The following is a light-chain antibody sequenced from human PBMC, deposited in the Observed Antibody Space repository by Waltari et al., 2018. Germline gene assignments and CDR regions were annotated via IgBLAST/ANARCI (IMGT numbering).Light chain of an antibody. V-gene: IGKV3-15*01. CDR2: GAS. Sequence: EIVMTQSPATLSVSPGEGATLPCWASQTVSSNLAWYQQRPGQAPRLLIYGASTRATGIPARFSGSGSGTQFTLTISSLQSEDFAVYYCQQYNNWPPVTFGQGTKLEIK. CDR3: QQYNNWPPVT. CDR1: QTVSSN. J-gene: IGKJ2*01.